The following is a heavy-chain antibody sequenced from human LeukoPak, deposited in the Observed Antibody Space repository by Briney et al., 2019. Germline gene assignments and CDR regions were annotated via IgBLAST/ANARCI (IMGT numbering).Heavy chain of an antibody. J-gene: IGHJ4*02. D-gene: IGHD5-18*01. CDR1: GGSFSGYY. CDR2: INHSGST. Sequence: SETLSLTCAVNGGSFSGYYWSWIRQPPGKGLEWIGEINHSGSTNYNPSLKSRVTISVDTSKNQFSLKLSSVTTADTAVYYCARWDTAMVVDYFDYWGQGTLVTVSS. CDR3: ARWDTAMVVDYFDY. V-gene: IGHV4-34*01.